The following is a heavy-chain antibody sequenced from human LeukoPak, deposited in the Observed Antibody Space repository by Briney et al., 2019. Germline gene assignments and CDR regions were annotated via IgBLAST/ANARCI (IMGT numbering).Heavy chain of an antibody. J-gene: IGHJ6*03. CDR1: GFTLSTYT. V-gene: IGHV3-21*01. CDR3: ARFGIKMVRGVIRKSPYHMDV. CDR2: ISSSSSYI. Sequence: GGSLRLSCAASGFTLSTYTMNWVRQAPGKGLEWVSSISSSSSYIYYADSVKGRFTISRDDAKNSLSLQMNSLRAEDTAVYYCARFGIKMVRGVIRKSPYHMDVWGKGTTVTVSS. D-gene: IGHD3-10*01.